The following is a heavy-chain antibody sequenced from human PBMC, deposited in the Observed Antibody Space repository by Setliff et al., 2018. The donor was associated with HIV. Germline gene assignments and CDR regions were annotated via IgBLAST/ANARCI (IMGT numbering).Heavy chain of an antibody. CDR1: GFTLSYYS. CDR2: ISSSGNTI. J-gene: IGHJ4*02. CDR3: ASGIDPYTSTWVDS. Sequence: GGSLRLSCAASGFTLSYYSLNWVRQAPGKGLEWVSYISSSGNTIYYADSVKGRFTASRDNAENSLFLQTDGLRAEDTAIYYCASGIDPYTSTWVDSWGQGTLVTVSS. D-gene: IGHD1-20*01. V-gene: IGHV3-48*04.